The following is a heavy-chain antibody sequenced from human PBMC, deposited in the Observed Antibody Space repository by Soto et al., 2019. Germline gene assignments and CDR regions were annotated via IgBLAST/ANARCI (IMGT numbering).Heavy chain of an antibody. CDR3: ARVSGSYYYYYYGMDV. CDR1: GGSISSYY. J-gene: IGHJ6*02. V-gene: IGHV4-59*01. D-gene: IGHD1-26*01. Sequence: SETLSLTCTVSGGSISSYYWSWIRQPPGKGLEWIGDIYYSGSTNYNPSLKSRVTISVDTSKNQFSLKLSSVTAADTAVYYCARVSGSYYYYYYGMDVWGQGTTVTVSS. CDR2: IYYSGST.